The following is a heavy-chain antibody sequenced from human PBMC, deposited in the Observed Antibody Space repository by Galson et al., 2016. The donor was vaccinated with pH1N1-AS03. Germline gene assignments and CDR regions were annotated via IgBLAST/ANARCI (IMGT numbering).Heavy chain of an antibody. CDR2: INEDGSTT. CDR1: GFTFTSSW. V-gene: IGHV3-74*01. J-gene: IGHJ2*01. Sequence: SLRLSCAASGFTFTSSWMHWVRQAPGKGLVWVSHINEDGSTTRYADSVKGRFTISRDNAKNTLYLQMNSLRAEDTAVYYCARAYDLGGNFYWNFDVWGRGTLVTVSS. D-gene: IGHD4-23*01. CDR3: ARAYDLGGNFYWNFDV.